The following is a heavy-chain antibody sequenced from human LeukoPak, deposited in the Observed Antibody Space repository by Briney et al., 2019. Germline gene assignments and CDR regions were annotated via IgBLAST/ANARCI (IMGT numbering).Heavy chain of an antibody. V-gene: IGHV3-11*01. CDR3: ARGRWWTWFDP. J-gene: IGHJ5*02. Sequence: GGSLRLSCAASESSFSDYYMTWIRQAPGKGLEWVSYISSSGGTIIYADSVKGRFTMSRDNAKNSLYLQMNSLRAEDTAVYYCARGRWWTWFDPWGQGTLVTVSS. D-gene: IGHD2-8*02. CDR2: ISSSGGTI. CDR1: ESSFSDYY.